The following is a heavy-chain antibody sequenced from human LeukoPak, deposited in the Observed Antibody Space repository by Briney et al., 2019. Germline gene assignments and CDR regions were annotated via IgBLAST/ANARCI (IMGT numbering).Heavy chain of an antibody. J-gene: IGHJ5*02. Sequence: PGGSLRLSCAASGFTFSSYAMSWVRQAPGKGLEWVSAISGSGGSTYYADSVKGRFTISRDNSKNTLYLQMNSLRAEDTAVYYCAKDPASGWYPSLRFDPWGQGTLVTVSS. CDR3: AKDPASGWYPSLRFDP. V-gene: IGHV3-23*01. CDR1: GFTFSSYA. CDR2: ISGSGGST. D-gene: IGHD6-19*01.